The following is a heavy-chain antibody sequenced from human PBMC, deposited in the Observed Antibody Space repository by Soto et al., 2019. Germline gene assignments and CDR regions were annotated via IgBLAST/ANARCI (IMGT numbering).Heavy chain of an antibody. CDR2: INHSGST. CDR3: ARVGGAKGYSSSWYNYYYGMDV. V-gene: IGHV4-34*01. Sequence: SETLSLTCAVYGGSFSGYYWSWIRQPPGKGLEWIGEINHSGSTNYNPSLKSRVTISVDTSKNQFSLKLSSVTAADTAVYYCARVGGAKGYSSSWYNYYYGMDVWRQGTTVTVSS. D-gene: IGHD6-13*01. J-gene: IGHJ6*02. CDR1: GGSFSGYY.